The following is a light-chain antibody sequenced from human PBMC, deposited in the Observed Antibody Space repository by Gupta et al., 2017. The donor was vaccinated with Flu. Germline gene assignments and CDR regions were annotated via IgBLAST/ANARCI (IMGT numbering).Light chain of an antibody. J-gene: IGLJ1*01. CDR3: SSYRSSSARYV. V-gene: IGLV2-14*01. CDR1: SSDVGAYNY. CDR2: EVG. Sequence: ITICCAGSSSDVGAYNYVSWYQQHPGKAPKLMIFEVGNRPSGVSNRFSGSKSGNTASLTISGVQAEDEGDYYCSSYRSSSARYVFGTGTKVTVL.